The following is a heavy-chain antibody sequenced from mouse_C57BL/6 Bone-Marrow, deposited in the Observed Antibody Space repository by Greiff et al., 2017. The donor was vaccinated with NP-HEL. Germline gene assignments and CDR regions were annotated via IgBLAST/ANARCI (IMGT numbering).Heavy chain of an antibody. CDR1: GYTFTDYY. J-gene: IGHJ2*01. V-gene: IGHV1-76*01. Sequence: QVQLQQSGAELVRPGASVKLSCKASGYTFTDYYINWVKQRPGQGLEWIARIYPGSGNTYYNEKFKGKATLTAEKSSSTAYMQLSSLTSEDSAVYFCARGGWLRRFDYWGQGTTLTVSS. CDR3: ARGGWLRRFDY. CDR2: IYPGSGNT. D-gene: IGHD2-2*01.